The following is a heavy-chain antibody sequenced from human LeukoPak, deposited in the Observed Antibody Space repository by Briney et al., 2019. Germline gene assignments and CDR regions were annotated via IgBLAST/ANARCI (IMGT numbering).Heavy chain of an antibody. CDR3: ARSPETGTDDY. D-gene: IGHD7-27*01. Sequence: ASVKVSCKASGYTFTSYGISWVRQAPGQGLEWMGWISAYNGNTNYAQKLQGRVTMTTDTSTSTAYMELRSLRSDNTAVYYRARSPETGTDDYWGQGTLVTVSS. CDR2: ISAYNGNT. CDR1: GYTFTSYG. J-gene: IGHJ4*02. V-gene: IGHV1-18*01.